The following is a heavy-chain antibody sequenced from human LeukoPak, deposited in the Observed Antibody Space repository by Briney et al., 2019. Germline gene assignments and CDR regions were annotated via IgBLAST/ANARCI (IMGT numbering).Heavy chain of an antibody. V-gene: IGHV4-30-2*01. CDR1: GGSISSGGYS. J-gene: IGHJ6*02. CDR3: ARGPQFGYYYYGMDV. D-gene: IGHD3-16*01. CDR2: IYHSGST. Sequence: PSETLSLTCAVSGGSISSGGYSWSWIRQPPGKGLEWIGYIYHSGSTYYNPSLKSRGTISVDRSKNQFSLKLSSVTAADTAVYYCARGPQFGYYYYGMDVWGQGTTVTVSS.